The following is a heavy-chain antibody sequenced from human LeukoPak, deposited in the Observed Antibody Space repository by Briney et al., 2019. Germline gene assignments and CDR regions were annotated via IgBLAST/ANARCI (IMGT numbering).Heavy chain of an antibody. V-gene: IGHV4-61*02. D-gene: IGHD3-22*01. CDR1: GGSISSGSYY. J-gene: IGHJ4*02. Sequence: SETLSLTCTVSGGSISSGSYYWSWIRQPAGKGLEWIGRIYTSGSTNYNPSLKSRVTMSVDTSKNQFSLKLSSVTAADTAVYYCARDLDYYDSSGYTYYFDYWGQGTLVTVSS. CDR3: ARDLDYYDSSGYTYYFDY. CDR2: IYTSGST.